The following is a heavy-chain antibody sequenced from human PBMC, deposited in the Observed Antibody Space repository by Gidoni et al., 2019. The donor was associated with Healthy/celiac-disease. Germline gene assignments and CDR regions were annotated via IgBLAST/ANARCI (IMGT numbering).Heavy chain of an antibody. D-gene: IGHD3-22*01. J-gene: IGHJ4*02. CDR2: ISGSGGST. CDR3: AKEMYYYDSSGYPLDY. CDR1: GFTLGTYA. V-gene: IGHV3-23*01. Sequence: EVKLLEPGGGLVQPGGSLRLSCAASGFTLGTYAMSWVRQAPGRGLEWVSAISGSGGSTYYADSVKGRFTISRDNSKNTLYLQMNSLRAEDTAVYYCAKEMYYYDSSGYPLDYWGQGTLVTVSS.